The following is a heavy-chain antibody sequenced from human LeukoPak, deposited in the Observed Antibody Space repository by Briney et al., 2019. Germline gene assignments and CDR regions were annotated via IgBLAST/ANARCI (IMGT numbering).Heavy chain of an antibody. Sequence: GGSLRPSCAASGFTFSSYWMSWVRQAPGKGLEWVANIKQDGSEKYYVDSVKGRFTISRDNAKNSLYLQMNSLRAEDTAVYYCARDDSQSTEIAAAGGNDAFDIWGQGTMVTVSS. CDR2: IKQDGSEK. V-gene: IGHV3-7*01. CDR3: ARDDSQSTEIAAAGGNDAFDI. J-gene: IGHJ3*02. D-gene: IGHD6-13*01. CDR1: GFTFSSYW.